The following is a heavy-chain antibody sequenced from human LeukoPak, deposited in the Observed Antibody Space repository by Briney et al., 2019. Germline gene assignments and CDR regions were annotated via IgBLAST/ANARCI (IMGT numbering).Heavy chain of an antibody. Sequence: AVKVSCKASGGTFSSYAVSCVRLTPVQGLEWLGGIIPVFGTTTYAQKFQAKVTMTADKSTNTAYLEISSLTSEDTAVYYCARDKLQWHSPLDNWGQGTLVTVSS. D-gene: IGHD6-19*01. CDR3: ARDKLQWHSPLDN. CDR2: IIPVFGTT. V-gene: IGHV1-69*06. J-gene: IGHJ4*02. CDR1: GGTFSSYA.